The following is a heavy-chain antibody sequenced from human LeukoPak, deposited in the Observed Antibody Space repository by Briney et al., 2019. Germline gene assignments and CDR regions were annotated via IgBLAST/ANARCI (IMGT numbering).Heavy chain of an antibody. V-gene: IGHV3-11*01. CDR1: GFTLSDYY. Sequence: GGSVRLSCAASGFTLSDYYMSWIRQAPGKGLEWVSYISSSGTTIYYTAFVKGRFTISRDSANNSLYLQMNSLRAEDTAVYYCARALGSSRDYWGQGTLVTVSS. D-gene: IGHD1-26*01. J-gene: IGHJ4*02. CDR2: ISSSGTTI. CDR3: ARALGSSRDY.